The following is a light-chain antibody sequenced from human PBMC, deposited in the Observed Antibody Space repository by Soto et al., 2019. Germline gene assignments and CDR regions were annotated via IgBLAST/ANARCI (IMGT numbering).Light chain of an antibody. J-gene: IGKJ1*01. CDR3: QQYGYSPRT. Sequence: EIVLTQSPGTLSLSPGETATLSCRASQTVTSYFAWYQQKPGQAPRLLIYGASSRATGIPDRFSGSGSGTDFTLTISGLEPEDFAVYSCQQYGYSPRTFGQGTKVEIK. V-gene: IGKV3-20*01. CDR2: GAS. CDR1: QTVTSY.